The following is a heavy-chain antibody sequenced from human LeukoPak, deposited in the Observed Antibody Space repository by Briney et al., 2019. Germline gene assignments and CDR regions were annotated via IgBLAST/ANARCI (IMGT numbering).Heavy chain of an antibody. V-gene: IGHV3-7*01. CDR2: IKPDGSEE. CDR3: VRGHYADY. CDR1: GFAFSSYY. J-gene: IGHJ4*02. Sequence: GGSLRLSCAASGFAFSSYYMNWVRQAPGKGLEWVANIKPDGSEETYVDSVRGRFTISRDNAKNSVYLQMNSLRADDTALYYCVRGHYADYTSQGALVTVSS.